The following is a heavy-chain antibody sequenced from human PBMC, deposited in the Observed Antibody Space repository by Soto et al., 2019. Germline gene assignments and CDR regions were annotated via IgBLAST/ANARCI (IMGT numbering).Heavy chain of an antibody. J-gene: IGHJ4*02. Sequence: RRIIKIPGKGLEWVAVISYDGNSKHYADSVKGRFTISRDNSKSTLYVQMNSLRAEDTAVYYCARSYCGDDCALAHWGQRTPVT. V-gene: IGHV3-30-3*01. CDR2: ISYDGNSK. D-gene: IGHD2-21*02. CDR3: ARSYCGDDCALAH.